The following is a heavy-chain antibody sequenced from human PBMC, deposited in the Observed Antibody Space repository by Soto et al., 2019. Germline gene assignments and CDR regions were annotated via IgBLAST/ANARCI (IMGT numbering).Heavy chain of an antibody. CDR3: ARVFRGSSAFSLDY. CDR1: GGSISRYY. CDR2: FYHIGTP. V-gene: IGHV4-59*01. J-gene: IGHJ4*02. Sequence: SETLSLTCTVSGGSISRYYWTWVRQPPGKGLECIAYFYHIGTPDYNPFLKSRVTISVDTSKNQFSLKLTSVTAADTAVYYCARVFRGSSAFSLDYWGQGTPVTVSS. D-gene: IGHD3-16*01.